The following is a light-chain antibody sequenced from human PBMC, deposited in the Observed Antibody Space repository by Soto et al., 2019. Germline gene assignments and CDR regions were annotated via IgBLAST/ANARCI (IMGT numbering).Light chain of an antibody. V-gene: IGKV3-20*01. CDR1: QSVTSSF. CDR2: GAS. J-gene: IGKJ4*01. Sequence: ENVLTQSPGTLSLSPGDRATLSCRASQSVTSSFLAWYRHKPGQAPRLLIYGASSRATGIPDRISGSGSGTDFTLTISRLDPEDFAVYYCQQYGGSPPTFGGGTKVEIK. CDR3: QQYGGSPPT.